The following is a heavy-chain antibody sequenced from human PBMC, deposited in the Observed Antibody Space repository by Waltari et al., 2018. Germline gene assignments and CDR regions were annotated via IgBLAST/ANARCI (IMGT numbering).Heavy chain of an antibody. CDR2: INHSGST. CDR1: GGSFSGYY. V-gene: IGHV4-34*01. D-gene: IGHD3-3*01. J-gene: IGHJ5*02. CDR3: ARGGTAHDFWSGYIWFDP. Sequence: QVQLQQWGAGLLKPSETLSLTCAVYGGSFSGYYWSWIRQPPGKGLEWIGEINHSGSTNYDPSLKRRVTISVDTSKNQFSLKLSSVTAADTAVYYCARGGTAHDFWSGYIWFDPWGQGTLVTVSS.